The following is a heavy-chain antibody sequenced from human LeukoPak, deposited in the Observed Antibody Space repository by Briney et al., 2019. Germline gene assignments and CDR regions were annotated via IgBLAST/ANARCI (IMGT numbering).Heavy chain of an antibody. CDR1: GYTFTSYD. D-gene: IGHD3-3*01. J-gene: IGHJ4*02. CDR3: ARGRRTIFGVVIPFNPLFDY. Sequence: ASVKVSCKASGYTFTSYDINGVRQATGQGREWMGWMNPNSGNTGYAQKFQGRVTMTRNTSISTAYMELSSLRSEDTAVYYCARGRRTIFGVVIPFNPLFDYWGQGTLVTVSS. CDR2: MNPNSGNT. V-gene: IGHV1-8*01.